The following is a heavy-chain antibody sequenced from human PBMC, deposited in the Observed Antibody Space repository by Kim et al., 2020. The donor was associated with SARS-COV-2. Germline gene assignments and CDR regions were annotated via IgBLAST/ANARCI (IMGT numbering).Heavy chain of an antibody. J-gene: IGHJ5*02. Sequence: ASVKVSCKASGYTFTSYYMHWVRQAPGQGLEWMGIINPSGGSTSYAQKFQGRVTMTRDTSTSTVYMELSSLRSEDTAVYYCARESYNWNDDSRWFDPWGQGTLVTVSS. CDR1: GYTFTSYY. CDR2: INPSGGST. D-gene: IGHD1-20*01. V-gene: IGHV1-46*01. CDR3: ARESYNWNDDSRWFDP.